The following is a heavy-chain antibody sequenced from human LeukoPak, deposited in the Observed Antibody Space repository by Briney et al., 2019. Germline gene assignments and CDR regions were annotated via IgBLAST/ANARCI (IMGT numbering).Heavy chain of an antibody. V-gene: IGHV3-21*01. D-gene: IGHD2-15*01. J-gene: IGHJ4*02. CDR3: ARVVVVAATDFFDY. Sequence: GGSLRLSCAASGFTFSSYSMNWVRQAPGKGLEWVSSISSSSSYIYYADSVKGRFTISRDNAKNSLYLQMNSLRAEDTAVYYCARVVVVAATDFFDYWGQGTLVTVSS. CDR2: ISSSSSYI. CDR1: GFTFSSYS.